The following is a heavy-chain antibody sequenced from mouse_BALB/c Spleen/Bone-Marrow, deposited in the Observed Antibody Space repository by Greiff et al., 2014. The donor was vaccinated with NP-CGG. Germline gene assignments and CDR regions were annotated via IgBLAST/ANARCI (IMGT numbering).Heavy chain of an antibody. CDR3: ARIYYDSHWYFDV. D-gene: IGHD2-4*01. V-gene: IGHV3-8*02. Sequence: EVKLVESGPSLVKPSQTLSLTCSVTGDSITSGYWNWIRKFPGNKLEYMGYISYSGITYYNPSLKSRISITRDTSKNQYYLQLNSVTTEDTATYYCARIYYDSHWYFDVWGAGTTVTVSS. CDR1: GDSITSGY. J-gene: IGHJ1*01. CDR2: ISYSGIT.